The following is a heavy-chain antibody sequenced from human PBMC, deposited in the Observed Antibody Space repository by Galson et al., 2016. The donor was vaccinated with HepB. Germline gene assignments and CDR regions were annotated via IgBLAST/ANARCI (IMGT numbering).Heavy chain of an antibody. V-gene: IGHV3-11*06. CDR2: ISTSDDYS. Sequence: CAGFGFPFSDYYMGWIRQAPGKGLEWVAYISTSDDYSAYADSVKGRFTISRDNANNSVSLQMNSLGVDDTGIYYCARGMARATNFWGQGTPVIVSS. CDR1: GFPFSDYY. J-gene: IGHJ4*02. CDR3: ARGMARATNF. D-gene: IGHD1/OR15-1a*01.